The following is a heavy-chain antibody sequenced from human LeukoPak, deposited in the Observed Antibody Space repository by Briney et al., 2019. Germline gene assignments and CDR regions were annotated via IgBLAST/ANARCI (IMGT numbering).Heavy chain of an antibody. CDR1: GFTCSSYG. D-gene: IGHD1-26*01. CDR2: IWYDGSNK. V-gene: IGHV3-33*06. CDR3: AKEPYSGSPGFDY. Sequence: GGSLRLSCAASGFTCSSYGMHWVRQAPGKGLEWVAVIWYDGSNKYYADSVKGRFTISRDNSKNTLYLQMNSLRAEDTAVYYCAKEPYSGSPGFDYWGQGTLVTVSS. J-gene: IGHJ4*02.